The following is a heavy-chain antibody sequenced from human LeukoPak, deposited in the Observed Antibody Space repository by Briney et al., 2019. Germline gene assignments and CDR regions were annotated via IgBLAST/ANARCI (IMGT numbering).Heavy chain of an antibody. CDR2: INTNTGNP. Sequence: RASVKVSCKASGYTFTSYAMNWVRQAPGQGLEWMGWINTNTGNPTYAQGFTGRFVFSLDTSVSTAYLQISSLKAEDTAVYYCARGYSGLRGGFRDFDYWGQGTLVTVSS. J-gene: IGHJ4*02. CDR3: ARGYSGLRGGFRDFDY. V-gene: IGHV7-4-1*02. D-gene: IGHD5-12*01. CDR1: GYTFTSYA.